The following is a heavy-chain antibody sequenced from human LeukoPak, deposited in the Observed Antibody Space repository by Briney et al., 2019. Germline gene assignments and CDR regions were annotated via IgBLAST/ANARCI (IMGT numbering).Heavy chain of an antibody. D-gene: IGHD3/OR15-3a*01. CDR2: IYYSGST. V-gene: IGHV4-39*01. CDR1: GGSISSSSYY. CDR3: ASVDSDVSAFDI. J-gene: IGHJ3*02. Sequence: PSETLSLTCTVSGGSISSSSYYWGWIRQPPGKGLEWIGSIYYSGSTYYNPSLKSRVTISVDTSKNQFSLKLSSVTAADTAVYYCASVDSDVSAFDIWGQGTMVTVSS.